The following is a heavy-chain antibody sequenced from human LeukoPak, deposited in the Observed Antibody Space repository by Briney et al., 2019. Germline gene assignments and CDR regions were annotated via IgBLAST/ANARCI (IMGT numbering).Heavy chain of an antibody. CDR1: GGSFRGYY. D-gene: IGHD3-16*02. CDR2: INHSGST. V-gene: IGHV4-34*01. Sequence: SETLSLTCAVYGGSFRGYYWSWIRQPPGKGLEWIAEINHSGSTNYNPTLKSRVTISVDTSKNQFSLKLSSVTAADTAVYYCARVGYDYVWGSYRLLDYWGQGTLVTVSS. CDR3: ARVGYDYVWGSYRLLDY. J-gene: IGHJ4*02.